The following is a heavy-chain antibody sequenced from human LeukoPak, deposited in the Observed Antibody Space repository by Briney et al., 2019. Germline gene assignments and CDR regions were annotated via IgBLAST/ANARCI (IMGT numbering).Heavy chain of an antibody. D-gene: IGHD6-13*01. CDR1: GGSFSGYY. CDR2: INHSGST. V-gene: IGHV4-34*01. CDR3: ARVGSSSWYGPRYYYYYYMDV. J-gene: IGHJ6*03. Sequence: SETLSLTCAVYGGSFSGYYWSWIRQPPGKGLEWIGEINHSGSTNYNPSLKSRVTISVDTSKNQFSLKLSSVTAADTAVYYCARVGSSSWYGPRYYYYYYMDVWGKGTTVTISS.